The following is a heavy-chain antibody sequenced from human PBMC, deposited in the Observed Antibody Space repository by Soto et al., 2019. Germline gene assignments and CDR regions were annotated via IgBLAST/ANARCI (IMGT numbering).Heavy chain of an antibody. Sequence: EVQLVESGGGLVKPGGSLRLSCVASGFNLSHPWMTWVRQAAGKGLEWVGRIKSKTDGGTADYAAPVKGRATISRDDSKNTVYLQMNSLQTEDTAVYYCTTGIYYDILTGYHNVAYWGQGALVTVSS. V-gene: IGHV3-15*01. J-gene: IGHJ4*02. D-gene: IGHD3-9*01. CDR2: IKSKTDGGTA. CDR3: TTGIYYDILTGYHNVAY. CDR1: GFNLSHPW.